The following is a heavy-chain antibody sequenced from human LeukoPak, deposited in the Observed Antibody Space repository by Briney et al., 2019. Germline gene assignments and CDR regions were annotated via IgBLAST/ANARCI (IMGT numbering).Heavy chain of an antibody. CDR1: GGSISSYY. Sequence: SETLSLTCTVSGGSISSYYWSWIRQPPGKGLEWIGYIYYSGSTNYNPSLKSRVTISVDTSKNQFSLKLSSVTAADTAVYYCAREIPGYPTGFDPWGQGILVTVSS. CDR3: AREIPGYPTGFDP. CDR2: IYYSGST. J-gene: IGHJ5*02. V-gene: IGHV4-59*01. D-gene: IGHD6-25*01.